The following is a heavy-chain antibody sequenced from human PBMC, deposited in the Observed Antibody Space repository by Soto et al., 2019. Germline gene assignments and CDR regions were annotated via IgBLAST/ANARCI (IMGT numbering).Heavy chain of an antibody. Sequence: SETLSLTCCVSGGSISGSYWSWIRQSPGKGLEWLGYVYYTGSTNYSPSLRSRVSISVDTSKNEFSLRLSSVTAADTAVYFCARSVAVPGAHIDYWGQGTQVTVSS. D-gene: IGHD6-19*01. CDR2: VYYTGST. CDR3: ARSVAVPGAHIDY. J-gene: IGHJ4*02. CDR1: GGSISGSY. V-gene: IGHV4-59*01.